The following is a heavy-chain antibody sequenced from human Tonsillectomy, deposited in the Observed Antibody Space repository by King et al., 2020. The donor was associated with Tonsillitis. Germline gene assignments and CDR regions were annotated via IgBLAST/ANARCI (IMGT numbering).Heavy chain of an antibody. Sequence: VQLVESGGGVVQPGRSLRLSCAASGFTFSNYAMHWVRQAPGKGLEWVAVISHDGSNEYCADSVKGRFTISRDNSKNTLYLQMKSLRAEDTAVYYCAMPTTGTTWAPYYYYGMDVWGQGTTVTVSS. CDR3: AMPTTGTTWAPYYYYGMDV. V-gene: IGHV3-30*03. D-gene: IGHD4-17*01. J-gene: IGHJ6*02. CDR2: ISHDGSNE. CDR1: GFTFSNYA.